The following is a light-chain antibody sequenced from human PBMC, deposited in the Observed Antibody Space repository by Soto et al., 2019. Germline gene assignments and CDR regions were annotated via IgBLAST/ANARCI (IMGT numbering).Light chain of an antibody. J-gene: IGKJ2*02. CDR2: KAS. CDR1: QFIGNW. V-gene: IGKV1-5*03. Sequence: DIQMTQSPSTLSASVGDRVTITCRTSQFIGNWLAWYQQKPGKAPKLLIYKASSLESGVPSRFSGSGSGTEFTLTISSLQPYDFGISYCQQYNGTFGQGTKLDIK. CDR3: QQYNGT.